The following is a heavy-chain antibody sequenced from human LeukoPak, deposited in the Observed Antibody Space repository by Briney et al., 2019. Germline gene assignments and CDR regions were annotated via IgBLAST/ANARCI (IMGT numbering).Heavy chain of an antibody. CDR3: ARGYALYSGRYIDFDY. CDR2: INPNNGGT. D-gene: IGHD1-26*01. Sequence: ASVKVPFKASGYTFTGHYMHWVRQAPGQGLEWMGWINPNNGGTNYAQKFQGRVTMTRDTSISTAYMELSRLRSDDTAVYYCARGYALYSGRYIDFDYWGQGTLVTVSS. CDR1: GYTFTGHY. J-gene: IGHJ4*02. V-gene: IGHV1-2*02.